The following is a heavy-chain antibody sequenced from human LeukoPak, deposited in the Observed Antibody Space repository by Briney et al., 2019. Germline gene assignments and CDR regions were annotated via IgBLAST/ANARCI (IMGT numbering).Heavy chain of an antibody. CDR3: ARDHHLDY. J-gene: IGHJ4*02. D-gene: IGHD1-14*01. Sequence: GRSLRLSCAASGFTFSSYAMHWLRQAPGKGLEWVAVISYDGSNKYYADSVKGRFTISRDNSKNTLYLQMNSLRAEDTAVYYCARDHHLDYWGQGTLVTVSS. CDR1: GFTFSSYA. CDR2: ISYDGSNK. V-gene: IGHV3-30-3*01.